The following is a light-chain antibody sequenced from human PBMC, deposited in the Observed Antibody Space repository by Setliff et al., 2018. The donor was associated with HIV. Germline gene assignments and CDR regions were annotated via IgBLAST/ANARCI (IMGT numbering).Light chain of an antibody. CDR3: QSFDSSLSPYVV. J-gene: IGLJ2*01. Sequence: QSVLTQPPSVSGAPGQRVTISCTGSSSNIGAGYDVYWYQQLPGTAPKLLMSGNSNRPSGVPDRFSGSKSGTSASLAITGLQAEDEANYYCQSFDSSLSPYVVFGGGTKVTVL. CDR1: SSNIGAGYD. CDR2: GNS. V-gene: IGLV1-40*01.